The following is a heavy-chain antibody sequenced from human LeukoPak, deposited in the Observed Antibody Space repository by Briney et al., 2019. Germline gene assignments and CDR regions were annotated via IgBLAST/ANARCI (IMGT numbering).Heavy chain of an antibody. Sequence: GGSLRLSCAASGFTFSSYGMHWVRQAPGKGLEWVAVIWYDGSNKYYADSVKGRFTISRDNSKNTLYLQMNSLRAEDTAVYYCAREISSACSSGWPNFDYWGQGTLVTVSS. CDR3: AREISSACSSGWPNFDY. CDR1: GFTFSSYG. J-gene: IGHJ4*02. V-gene: IGHV3-33*01. CDR2: IWYDGSNK. D-gene: IGHD6-19*01.